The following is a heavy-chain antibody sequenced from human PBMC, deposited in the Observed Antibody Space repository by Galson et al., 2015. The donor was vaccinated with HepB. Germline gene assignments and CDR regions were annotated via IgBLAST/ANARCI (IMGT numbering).Heavy chain of an antibody. CDR1: GYTFTSYG. V-gene: IGHV1-18*04. J-gene: IGHJ3*02. D-gene: IGHD3-22*01. CDR2: ISAYNGNT. CDR3: ARQTYYYDSSGYYPPGDAFDI. Sequence: SVKVSCKASGYTFTSYGISWVRQAPGQGLEWMGWISAYNGNTNYAQKLQGRVTMTTDTSTSTAYMELRSLRSDDTAVYYCARQTYYYDSSGYYPPGDAFDIWGQGTMVTVSS.